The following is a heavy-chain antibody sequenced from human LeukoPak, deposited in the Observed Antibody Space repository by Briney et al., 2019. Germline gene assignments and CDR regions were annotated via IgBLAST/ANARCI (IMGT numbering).Heavy chain of an antibody. CDR1: GDSISSGSYY. V-gene: IGHV4-61*02. J-gene: IGHJ4*02. D-gene: IGHD1-26*01. CDR2: IYISGTT. CDR3: AGGVGATTYF. Sequence: SETLSLTCTVSGDSISSGSYYWSWIRQPAGKGLEWIGRIYISGTTNYNPSLKSRVTISMDTSKGQLSLRLTSVTAADTAVYYCAGGVGATTYFWGQGTLVTVSS.